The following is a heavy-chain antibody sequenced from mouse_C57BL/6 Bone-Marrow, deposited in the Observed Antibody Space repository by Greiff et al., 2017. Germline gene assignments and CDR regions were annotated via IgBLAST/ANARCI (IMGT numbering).Heavy chain of an antibody. CDR2: ISNLAYSI. CDR1: GFTFSDYG. V-gene: IGHV5-15*01. CDR3: ARWLLTYAMDD. D-gene: IGHD2-3*01. J-gene: IGHJ4*01. Sequence: EVQLVESGGGLVQPGGSLKLSCAASGFTFSDYGMAWVRQAPRKGPEWVAFISNLAYSIYYADTVTGRFTISRENAKNTLYLEMSSLRSENTAMYYCARWLLTYAMDDRGQGTSVTVSS.